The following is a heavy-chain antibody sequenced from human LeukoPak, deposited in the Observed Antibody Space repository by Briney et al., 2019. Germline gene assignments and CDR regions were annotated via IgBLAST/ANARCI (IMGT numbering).Heavy chain of an antibody. CDR3: AGAIGSGSYDPTFDY. J-gene: IGHJ4*02. CDR1: GGSISSGDYY. Sequence: PSQTLSLTCTVSGGSISSGDYYWSWIRQPPGKGLEWIGYIYYSGSTYYNLSLKSRVTISVDTSKNQFSLKLSSVTAADTAVYYCAGAIGSGSYDPTFDYWGQGTLVTVSS. V-gene: IGHV4-30-4*01. CDR2: IYYSGST. D-gene: IGHD3-10*01.